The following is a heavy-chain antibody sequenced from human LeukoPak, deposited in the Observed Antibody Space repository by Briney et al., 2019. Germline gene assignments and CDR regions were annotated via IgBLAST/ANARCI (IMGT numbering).Heavy chain of an antibody. V-gene: IGHV3-21*01. CDR3: AREGIPVNGENYFDY. J-gene: IGHJ4*02. D-gene: IGHD6-19*01. CDR2: ISSSGMYI. CDR1: GLTFSIYS. Sequence: AGGSLRLSCAASGLTFSIYSMTWVRQAPGKGLEWVSSISSSGMYIYYADSMKGRLSISRDNVENSLYLQMNSLRAEDTAVYYCAREGIPVNGENYFDYWGQGTLVTVSS.